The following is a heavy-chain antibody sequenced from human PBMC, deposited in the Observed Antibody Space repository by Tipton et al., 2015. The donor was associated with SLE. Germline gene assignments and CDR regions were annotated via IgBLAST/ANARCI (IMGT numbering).Heavy chain of an antibody. V-gene: IGHV4-59*01. Sequence: TLSLTCAVYGGSFSGYYWSWIRQPPGKGLEWIGYIYYSGSTNYNPSLKSRVTISVDTSKNQFSLKLSSVTAADTAVYYCARSRDGYNWYFDLWGRGSMVTVSS. J-gene: IGHJ2*01. CDR1: GGSFSGYY. D-gene: IGHD5-24*01. CDR2: IYYSGST. CDR3: ARSRDGYNWYFDL.